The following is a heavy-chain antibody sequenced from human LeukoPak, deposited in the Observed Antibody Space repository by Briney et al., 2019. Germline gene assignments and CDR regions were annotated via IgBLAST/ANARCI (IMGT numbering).Heavy chain of an antibody. Sequence: SETLSLTCTVSGGSISSGGYYWSWIRQHPGKGLEWIGYIYYSGSTYYNPSLKSRVTISVDTSKNQFSLKLSSVTAADTAVYYCARYSEEYSYGNFDYWGQGTLVTVSS. D-gene: IGHD5-18*01. J-gene: IGHJ4*02. CDR2: IYYSGST. CDR3: ARYSEEYSYGNFDY. V-gene: IGHV4-31*03. CDR1: GGSISSGGYY.